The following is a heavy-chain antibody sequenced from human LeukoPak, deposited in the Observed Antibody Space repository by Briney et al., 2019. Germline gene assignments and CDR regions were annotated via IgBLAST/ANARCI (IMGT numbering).Heavy chain of an antibody. CDR2: LSGSSGRT. CDR1: GFTFSSYA. V-gene: IGHV3-23*01. Sequence: GGSLRLSCAASGFTFSSYAMSWVRQAPGKGLEWVSALSGSSGRTYYADSVKGRFTISRDNSKNTLYLQMNSLRAEDTAVYYCAKDDAWLQYGNWGRGTLVTVSS. J-gene: IGHJ4*02. D-gene: IGHD5-24*01. CDR3: AKDDAWLQYGN.